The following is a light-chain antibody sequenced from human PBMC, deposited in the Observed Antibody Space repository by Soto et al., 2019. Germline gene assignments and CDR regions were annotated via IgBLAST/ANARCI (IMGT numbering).Light chain of an antibody. Sequence: QSALTHPASMSGSPGQSITSSCTGTSSDVGSYYPVSWFQQHPGKAPKLIIYEVNKRPSGVSDRFSGSKSGNTASLTISGLQAADEAEYYCCSYAGDTTFFVFGTGTKLTVL. CDR2: EVN. J-gene: IGLJ1*01. CDR1: SSDVGSYYP. CDR3: CSYAGDTTFFV. V-gene: IGLV2-23*02.